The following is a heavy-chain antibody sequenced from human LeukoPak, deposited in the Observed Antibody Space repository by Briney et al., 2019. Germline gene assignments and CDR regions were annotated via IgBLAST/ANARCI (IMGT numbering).Heavy chain of an antibody. CDR1: GFTFNTYW. V-gene: IGHV3-74*01. CDR2: TSADGTTT. Sequence: GGSLRLSCVASGFTFNTYWIHWVRQGPGKGLLWVSLTSADGTTTTYADSVNGRFTVSRDNAKNTLYLQMNSLRAEDAAVYYCARDLYYYGSGNYVPGLPDYWGQGTLVTVSS. J-gene: IGHJ4*02. CDR3: ARDLYYYGSGNYVPGLPDY. D-gene: IGHD3-10*01.